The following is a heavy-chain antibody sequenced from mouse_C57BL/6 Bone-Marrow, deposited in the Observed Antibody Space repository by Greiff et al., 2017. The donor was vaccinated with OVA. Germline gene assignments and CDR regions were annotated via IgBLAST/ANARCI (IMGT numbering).Heavy chain of an antibody. V-gene: IGHV5-4*03. CDR2: ISDGGSYT. CDR3: ARGPLLGFAY. D-gene: IGHD1-1*01. J-gene: IGHJ3*01. Sequence: EVKLVESGGGLVKPGGSPKLSCAASGFTFSSYAMSWVRQTPEKRLEWVATISDGGSYTYYPDNVKGRFTISRDNAKNNLYLQMSHLKSEDTAMYYCARGPLLGFAYWGQGTLVTVSA. CDR1: GFTFSSYA.